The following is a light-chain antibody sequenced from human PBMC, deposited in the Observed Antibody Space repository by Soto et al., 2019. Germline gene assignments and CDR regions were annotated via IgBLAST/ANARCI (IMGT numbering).Light chain of an antibody. J-gene: IGKJ5*01. CDR1: QSVSSN. Sequence: EIVLTQSPATLSLSPGERATLSCRASQSVSSNLAWYQQKPGQAPRLLIYGASTRATDIPARFSGSGSGTEFTLTISSLQSEDFAVYYCQQYHHWPPINFGQGTRLEIK. V-gene: IGKV3-15*01. CDR3: QQYHHWPPIN. CDR2: GAS.